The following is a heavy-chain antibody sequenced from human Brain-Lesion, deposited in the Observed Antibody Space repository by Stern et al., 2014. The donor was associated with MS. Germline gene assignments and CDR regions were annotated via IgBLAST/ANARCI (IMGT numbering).Heavy chain of an antibody. J-gene: IGHJ4*02. CDR3: ARETSSLWFGELPADY. Sequence: QLVESGGGLVQPGGSLRLSCAASGFTFSSYSMNWVRQAPGKGLDWVSYITSSSNTIYYADSVKGRFTISRDNAKNSLYLQMNSLRDEDTAVYYCARETSSLWFGELPADYWGQGTLVTVSS. D-gene: IGHD3-10*01. CDR1: GFTFSSYS. CDR2: ITSSSNTI. V-gene: IGHV3-48*02.